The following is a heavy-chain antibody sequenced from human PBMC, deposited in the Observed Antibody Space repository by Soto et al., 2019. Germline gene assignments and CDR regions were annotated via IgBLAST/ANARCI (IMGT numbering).Heavy chain of an antibody. D-gene: IGHD2-2*01. J-gene: IGHJ3*02. CDR2: IYPGDSDT. CDR1: GYSFTSYW. Sequence: PGESLKISCKGSGYSFTSYWIGWVRQMPGKGLEWMGIIYPGDSDTRYSPSFQGQVTISADKSISTAYLQWSSLKASDTAMYYCAISLVVPAAVPSPRDAFDIWGQGTMVTVSS. CDR3: AISLVVPAAVPSPRDAFDI. V-gene: IGHV5-51*01.